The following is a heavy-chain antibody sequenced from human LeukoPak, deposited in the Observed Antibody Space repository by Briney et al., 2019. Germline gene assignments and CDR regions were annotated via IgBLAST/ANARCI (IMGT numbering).Heavy chain of an antibody. CDR2: INPSGGST. V-gene: IGHV1-46*01. CDR3: ARGEKYNWDYGATYYFDY. CDR1: GYTFTSYY. Sequence: ASVKASCKASGYTFTSYYMHWVRQAPGQGLEWMGIINPSGGSTSYAQKFQGRVTMTRDTSTSTVYMELSSLRSEDTAVYYCARGEKYNWDYGATYYFDYWGQGTLVTVSS. D-gene: IGHD1-7*01. J-gene: IGHJ4*02.